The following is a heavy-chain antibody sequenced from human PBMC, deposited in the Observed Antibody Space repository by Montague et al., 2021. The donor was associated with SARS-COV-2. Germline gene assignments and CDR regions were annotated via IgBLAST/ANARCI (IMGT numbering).Heavy chain of an antibody. CDR1: GFSLSTSGMC. CDR3: AGIYYSIMGSYYYGIDV. J-gene: IGHJ6*02. V-gene: IGHV2-70*01. CDR2: IDWDDDT. D-gene: IGHD3-10*01. Sequence: PALGTPTQTLTLTCTFSGFSLSTSGMCVSWIRQPPGKALEWLALIDWDDDTYYSTSLKTRLTISKDTSKNQVVLTMTNMDPVDTATYYCAGIYYSIMGSYYYGIDVWGQGTTVTVSS.